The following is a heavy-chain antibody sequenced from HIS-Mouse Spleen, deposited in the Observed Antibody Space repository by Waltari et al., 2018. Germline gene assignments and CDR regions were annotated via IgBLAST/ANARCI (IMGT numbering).Heavy chain of an antibody. CDR2: MYYSGRT. V-gene: IGHV4-39*07. CDR1: GCSISSISYY. Sequence: QLQLQESGPGLVKPSETLSLTCTVSGCSISSISYYWGWIRQPPGKGLEWIGRMYYSGRTYYKPAIKNRVTISVDTSKNQFSLKLSSVTAADTAVYYCAREIPYSSSWYDWYFDLWGRGTLVTFSS. CDR3: AREIPYSSSWYDWYFDL. J-gene: IGHJ2*01. D-gene: IGHD6-13*01.